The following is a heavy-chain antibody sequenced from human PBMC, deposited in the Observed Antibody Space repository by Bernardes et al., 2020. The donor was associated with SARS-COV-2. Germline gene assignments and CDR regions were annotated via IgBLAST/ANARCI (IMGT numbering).Heavy chain of an antibody. Sequence: SETLSLTCAVSGGSFSGYYWGWIRQPPGKGLEWIGEINHAGSTNYNPSLKSRVTISLDPSKNQFSLKVTSMTAADTALYYCMRSKATRTDLWGQGALVTVSS. CDR3: MRSKATRTDL. J-gene: IGHJ5*02. V-gene: IGHV4-34*01. CDR1: GGSFSGYY. CDR2: INHAGST.